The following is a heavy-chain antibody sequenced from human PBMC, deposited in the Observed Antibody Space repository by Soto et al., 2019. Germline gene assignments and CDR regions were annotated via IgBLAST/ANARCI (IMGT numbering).Heavy chain of an antibody. V-gene: IGHV3-30-3*01. CDR2: ISYDGSNK. Sequence: PGGSLRLSCAASGFTFSSYAMHWVRQAPGKGLEWVAVISYDGSNKYYADSVKGRFTISRDNSKNTLYLQMNSLRAEDTAVYYCARCGEVYYDSSGYTDYWGQGTLVTVSS. CDR1: GFTFSSYA. CDR3: ARCGEVYYDSSGYTDY. D-gene: IGHD3-22*01. J-gene: IGHJ4*02.